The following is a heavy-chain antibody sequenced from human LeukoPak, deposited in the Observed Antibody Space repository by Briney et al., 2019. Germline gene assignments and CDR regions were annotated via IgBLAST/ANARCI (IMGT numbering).Heavy chain of an antibody. Sequence: PGGSLRHSCAASGFTFSSYSMNWVRQAPGKGLEWVSSISSSSYIYYTDSVKGRFTISRDNAKKSLYLQMNSLRAEDTAVYYCARVGGITLALAPSPFPDYNYYYMDVWGKGTTVTVSS. CDR1: GFTFSSYS. D-gene: IGHD3-10*01. CDR2: ISSSSYI. V-gene: IGHV3-21*01. CDR3: ARVGGITLALAPSPFPDYNYYYMDV. J-gene: IGHJ6*03.